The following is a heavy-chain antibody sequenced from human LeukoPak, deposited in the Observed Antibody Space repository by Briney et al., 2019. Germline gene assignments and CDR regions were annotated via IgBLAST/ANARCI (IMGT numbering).Heavy chain of an antibody. CDR2: INPSGGST. CDR3: ARGGRITMVRGVPTYYYYGMDV. V-gene: IGHV1-46*01. D-gene: IGHD3-10*01. CDR1: GYIFTSYY. J-gene: IGHJ6*02. Sequence: GASVKVSCKASGYIFTSYYMHWVRQAPGQGLEWMEIINPSGGSTSYAQKFQGRVTMTRDTSTSTVYMELSSLRSEDTAVYYCARGGRITMVRGVPTYYYYGMDVWGQGTTVTVSS.